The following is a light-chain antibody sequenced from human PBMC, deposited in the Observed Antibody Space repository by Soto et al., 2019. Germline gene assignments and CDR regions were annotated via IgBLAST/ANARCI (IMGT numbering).Light chain of an antibody. V-gene: IGKV1-8*01. CDR2: AAS. J-gene: IGKJ2*01. CDR1: QGICSS. Sequence: AIRMTQSPSSFSASTGDRVTITCRASQGICSSLAWYQQKPGKAPKLLIYAASTLQSGAPSRFSGSGSGTDFTLTISCLQYEDFATYYCQQYYSYPPTFGQGTKLEIK. CDR3: QQYYSYPPT.